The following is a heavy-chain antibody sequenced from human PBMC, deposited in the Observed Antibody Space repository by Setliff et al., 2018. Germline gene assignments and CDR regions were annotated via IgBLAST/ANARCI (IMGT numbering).Heavy chain of an antibody. Sequence: QAGGSLRLSCAASGFTFSSYWMSWVRQAPGKGLEWVANIKQDGSEKYYVDSVKGRFTISRDNSKNTLYLQMNSLRPEDTAVYYCARTCSGSGCYAGLESWGQGTPVTVSS. CDR3: ARTCSGSGCYAGLES. J-gene: IGHJ4*02. D-gene: IGHD2-15*01. CDR2: IKQDGSEK. V-gene: IGHV3-7*01. CDR1: GFTFSSYW.